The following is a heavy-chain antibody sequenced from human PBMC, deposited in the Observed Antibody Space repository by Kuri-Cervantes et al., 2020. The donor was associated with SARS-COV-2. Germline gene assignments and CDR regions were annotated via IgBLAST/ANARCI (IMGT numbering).Heavy chain of an antibody. CDR3: ARVEVAGMSYGMDV. CDR1: GFTVSSNY. V-gene: IGHV3-66*02. Sequence: GGSLRLSCAASGFTVSSNYMSWVRQAPGKGLGWVSVIYSGGSTYYADSVKGRFTISRDNSKNTLYPQMNSLRAEDTAVYYCARVEVAGMSYGMDVWGQGTTVTVSS. CDR2: IYSGGST. D-gene: IGHD6-19*01. J-gene: IGHJ6*02.